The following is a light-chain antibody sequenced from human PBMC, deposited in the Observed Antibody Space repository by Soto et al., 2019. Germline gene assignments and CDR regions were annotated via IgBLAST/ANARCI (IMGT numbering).Light chain of an antibody. CDR1: QSISSDY. CDR2: GAS. CDR3: QQYGSSLYT. V-gene: IGKV3-20*01. J-gene: IGKJ2*01. Sequence: EIVLTQSPGTLSLSPGERATLSCRASQSISSDYLVWYQQKPGQAPRLLISGASSRATGIPDRFSGSGSGTDFTLTISRLEPEDFAVYYCQQYGSSLYTFGQGTKLDIK.